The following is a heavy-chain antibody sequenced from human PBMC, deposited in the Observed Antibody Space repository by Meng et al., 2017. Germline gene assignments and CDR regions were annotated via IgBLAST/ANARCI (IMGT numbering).Heavy chain of an antibody. V-gene: IGHV1-2*06. Sequence: QGQLEQSGAEVKKPGASVKVSCKPSGYNFPDYYIHWVRQAPGQGLEWMGRIDPKNGDTHYAQKFQGRVTMTGDTSISTAYMDLSGLRSDDTAVYYCARDEDISAAGKLFGDYWGQGTLVTVSS. CDR2: IDPKNGDT. CDR3: ARDEDISAAGKLFGDY. CDR1: GYNFPDYY. D-gene: IGHD6-13*01. J-gene: IGHJ4*02.